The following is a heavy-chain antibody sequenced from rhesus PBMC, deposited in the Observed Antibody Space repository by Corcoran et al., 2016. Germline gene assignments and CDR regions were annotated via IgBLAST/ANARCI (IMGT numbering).Heavy chain of an antibody. D-gene: IGHD2-15*01. CDR2: IYGSGGGT. CDR1: GGSISDDYY. J-gene: IGHJ5-1*01. CDR3: ARVGTYCSSTYCSSGDNGFDV. V-gene: IGHV4-106*01. Sequence: QVQLQESGPGLVKPSETLSLTCAVSGGSISDDYYWSWIRQPPGKGLEWIGYIYGSGGGTNYNPSLKSRVTISTATAKNQFSRKLSYGTAADTAVYYCARVGTYCSSTYCSSGDNGFDVWGPGVLVTVSS.